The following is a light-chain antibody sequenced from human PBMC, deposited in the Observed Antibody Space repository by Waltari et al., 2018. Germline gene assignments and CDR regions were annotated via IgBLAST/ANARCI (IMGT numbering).Light chain of an antibody. V-gene: IGLV1-47*01. CDR3: AAWDDSLSGPV. J-gene: IGLJ3*02. CDR2: RSN. CDR1: SSDIGSTY. Sequence: QSVLTQPPSASGTPGQRVTISCSGSSSDIGSTYVYWYQQLPGTAPKLLIYRSNQRPSGVPYRFSGSRSGTSASLAISGLRSEDEADYHCAAWDDSLSGPVFGGGTKLTVL.